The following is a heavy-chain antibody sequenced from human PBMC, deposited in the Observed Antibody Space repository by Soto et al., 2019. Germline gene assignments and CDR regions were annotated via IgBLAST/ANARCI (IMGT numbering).Heavy chain of an antibody. CDR1: GYSISSGYY. CDR2: IYHSGST. V-gene: IGHV4-38-2*01. Sequence: SETLSLTCAVSGYSISSGYYWGWIRQPPGKGLEWIGSIYHSGSTYYNPSLRSRVTISVDTSKNQFSLKLSSVTAADTAVYYCARVYYDSGAYYYDYFDYWGQGTLVTVSS. D-gene: IGHD3-22*01. J-gene: IGHJ4*02. CDR3: ARVYYDSGAYYYDYFDY.